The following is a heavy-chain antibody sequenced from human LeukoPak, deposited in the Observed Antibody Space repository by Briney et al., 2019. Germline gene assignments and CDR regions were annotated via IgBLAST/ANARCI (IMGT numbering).Heavy chain of an antibody. J-gene: IGHJ4*02. CDR3: AKDTGVEVATISGY. Sequence: GGSLRLSCAASGFTFSDYYMSWVRQAPGRGLEWVSAISGSGGSTYYADSVKGRFTISRDNSKNTLYLQMNSLRAEDTAVYYCAKDTGVEVATISGYWGQGTLVTVSS. CDR1: GFTFSDYY. D-gene: IGHD5-24*01. CDR2: ISGSGGST. V-gene: IGHV3-23*01.